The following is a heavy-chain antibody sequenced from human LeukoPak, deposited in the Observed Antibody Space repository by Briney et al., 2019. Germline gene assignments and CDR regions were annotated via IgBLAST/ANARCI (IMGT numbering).Heavy chain of an antibody. CDR3: ARSRYYDTSSGYRANGYIDY. D-gene: IGHD3-22*01. CDR1: GFTFSSYS. J-gene: IGHJ4*02. Sequence: PGGSLRLSCAASGFTFSSYSINWVRQAPGKGLEWVSFISTSSSYIYYADSVKGRFTISRDDAKNSLFLQMNSLRAEDTAVYYCARSRYYDTSSGYRANGYIDYWGQGTLVTVSS. CDR2: ISTSSSYI. V-gene: IGHV3-21*01.